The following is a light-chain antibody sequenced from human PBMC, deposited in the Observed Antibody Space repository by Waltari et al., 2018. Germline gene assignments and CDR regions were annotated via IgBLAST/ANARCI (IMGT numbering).Light chain of an antibody. J-gene: IGKJ1*01. V-gene: IGKV4-1*01. CDR1: QSVSDTSNNKNY. CDR3: QQYYSVPEA. Sequence: DIVMTQSPDSLAVSLGERATINCKSSQSVSDTSNNKNYLAWYQQKPGQPPKLLIYWASTRESWVPDRFSGSGSGTDFTLTISSLQAEDVALYYCQQYYSVPEAFGQGTKVEIK. CDR2: WAS.